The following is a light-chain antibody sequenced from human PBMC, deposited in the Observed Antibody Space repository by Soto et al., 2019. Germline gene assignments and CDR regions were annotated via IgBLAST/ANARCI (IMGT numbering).Light chain of an antibody. Sequence: QSALTQPRSVSGSPGQSVTISCTGTSSDVGGYNYVSWYQQHPGKAPKLMIYDVSKRPSGVPDRLSGSKSGNTASLTISGLQAEDEADYYYCSYAGSYTGVFGGGTKLTVL. CDR3: CSYAGSYTGV. CDR2: DVS. CDR1: SSDVGGYNY. V-gene: IGLV2-11*01. J-gene: IGLJ2*01.